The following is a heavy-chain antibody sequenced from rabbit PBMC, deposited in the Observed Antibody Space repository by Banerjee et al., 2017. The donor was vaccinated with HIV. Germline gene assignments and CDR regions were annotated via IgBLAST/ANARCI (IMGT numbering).Heavy chain of an antibody. Sequence: QEQLEESGGDLVKPEGSLTLTCKASGFSFSNRYVMCWVRQAPGKGLEWIACNNTSSGNTVYASWAKGRFTISKTSSTTVTLQMTSLTAADTATYFCGRDRDGDAGYGSLALWGPGTLVTVS. V-gene: IGHV1S45*01. D-gene: IGHD6-1*01. CDR3: GRDRDGDAGYGSLAL. CDR2: NNTSSGNT. CDR1: GFSFSNRYV. J-gene: IGHJ6*01.